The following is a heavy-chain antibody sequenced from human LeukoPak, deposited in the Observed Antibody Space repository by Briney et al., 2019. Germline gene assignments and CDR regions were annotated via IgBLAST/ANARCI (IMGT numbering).Heavy chain of an antibody. CDR2: ISYDGSNK. CDR3: ARGLEDYYDSSGYPGDY. V-gene: IGHV3-30-3*01. CDR1: GFTFSSYA. J-gene: IGHJ4*02. D-gene: IGHD3-22*01. Sequence: GGSLRLSCAASGFTFSSYAMHWVRQAPGKGLEWVAVISYDGSNKYYADSVKGRFTISRDNSKNTLYLQMNSLRAEDTAVYYCARGLEDYYDSSGYPGDYWGQGTLVTVSS.